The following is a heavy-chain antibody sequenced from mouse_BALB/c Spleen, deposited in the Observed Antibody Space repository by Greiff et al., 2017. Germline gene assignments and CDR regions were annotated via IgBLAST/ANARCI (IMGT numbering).Heavy chain of an antibody. Sequence: EVKLMESGGGLVKPGGSLKLSCAASGFAFSSYDMSWVRQTPEKRLEWVAYISSGGGSTYYPDTVKGRFTFSRDNAKNTLYLQMSSLKSEDTAMYYCARQDYDGWYFDVWGAGTTVTVSS. J-gene: IGHJ1*01. CDR1: GFAFSSYD. V-gene: IGHV5-12-1*01. D-gene: IGHD2-4*01. CDR3: ARQDYDGWYFDV. CDR2: ISSGGGST.